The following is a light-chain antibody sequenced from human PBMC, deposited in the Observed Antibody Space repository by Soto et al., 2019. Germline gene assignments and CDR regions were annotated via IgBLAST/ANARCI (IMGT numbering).Light chain of an antibody. J-gene: IGKJ5*01. CDR1: LTISDSY. Sequence: EIVLTNSPGTLSLSPGERATLTCRASLTISDSYLAWYQQKAGQAPRLVIYGASNRATGIPDRFSASGSGTDFTLTIDRLEPEDFAVYYCQHYSTSPPITFGQGTRLEI. CDR3: QHYSTSPPIT. CDR2: GAS. V-gene: IGKV3-20*01.